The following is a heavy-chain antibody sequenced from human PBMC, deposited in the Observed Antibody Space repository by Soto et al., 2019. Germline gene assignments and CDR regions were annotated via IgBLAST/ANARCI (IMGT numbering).Heavy chain of an antibody. J-gene: IGHJ4*02. Sequence: ASETLSLTCAVSCGSISSCGYSWSWIRQPPGKGLEWIGYIYHSGSTYYNPSLKSRVTISVDRSKNQFSLKLSSVTAADTAVYYCARSPARYYYDSSGYYYGDYFYYWGQGTLVTVS. CDR1: CGSISSCGYS. CDR2: IYHSGST. V-gene: IGHV4-30-2*01. CDR3: ARSPARYYYDSSGYYYGDYFYY. D-gene: IGHD3-22*01.